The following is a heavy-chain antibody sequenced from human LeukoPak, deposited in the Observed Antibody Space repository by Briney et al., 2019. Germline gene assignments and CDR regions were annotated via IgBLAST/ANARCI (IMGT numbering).Heavy chain of an antibody. CDR2: ISGSGGST. CDR1: GFTFSSYA. D-gene: IGHD2-2*02. J-gene: IGHJ4*02. CDR3: AKASRSTSCYRG. Sequence: GGSLRLSCAASGFTFSSYAMSWVRQAPGKGLEWVSAISGSGGSTYYADSVKGRFTISRDNSKNTLYLQMNSLRAEGTAVYYCAKASRSTSCYRGWGQGTLVTVSS. V-gene: IGHV3-23*01.